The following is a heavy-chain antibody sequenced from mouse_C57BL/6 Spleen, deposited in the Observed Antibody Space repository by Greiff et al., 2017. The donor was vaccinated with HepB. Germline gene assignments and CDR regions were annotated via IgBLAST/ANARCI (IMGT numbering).Heavy chain of an antibody. V-gene: IGHV1-80*01. CDR1: GYAFSSYW. CDR2: IYPGDGDT. CDR3: ARLGDDLPGGFAY. J-gene: IGHJ3*01. Sequence: VHLQESGAELVKPGASVKISCKASGYAFSSYWMNWVKQRPGKGLEWIGQIYPGDGDTNYNGKFKGKATLTADKSSSTAYMQLSSLTSEDSAVYFCARLGDDLPGGFAYWGQGTLVTVSA.